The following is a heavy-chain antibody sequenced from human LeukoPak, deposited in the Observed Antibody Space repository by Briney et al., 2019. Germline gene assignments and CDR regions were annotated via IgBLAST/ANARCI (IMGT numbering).Heavy chain of an antibody. CDR1: GGSFSGYY. CDR3: ARHSALPGVLFDP. D-gene: IGHD2-8*01. V-gene: IGHV4-34*01. J-gene: IGHJ5*02. CDR2: INHSGST. Sequence: NPSETLSLTCAVYGGSFSGYYWSWIRQPPGKGLEWIGEINHSGSTNYNPSLKSRVTISVDTSKNQFSLKLSSVTAADTAVYYCARHSALPGVLFDPWGQGTLVTVSS.